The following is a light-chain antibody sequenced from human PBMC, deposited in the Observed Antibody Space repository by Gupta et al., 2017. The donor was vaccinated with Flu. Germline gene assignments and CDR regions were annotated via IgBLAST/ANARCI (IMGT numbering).Light chain of an antibody. J-gene: IGLJ3*02. V-gene: IGLV2-23*01. CDR1: NADVGNDKF. Sequence: SSLPQPASVSASPGQSITTPCTGTNADVGNDKFVSWYQQHPGKPPNLIIYEGTKRPSGIAGRFSGSKSGDTTSLAISGLQADDEANYYCCSVAGDATWVFGGGTKLTVL. CDR3: CSVAGDATWV. CDR2: EGT.